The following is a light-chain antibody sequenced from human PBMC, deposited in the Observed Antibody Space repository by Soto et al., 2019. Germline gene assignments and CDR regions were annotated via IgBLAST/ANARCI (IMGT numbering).Light chain of an antibody. Sequence: EIVLTQSPGTLSLSPGERATLSCRASQSVSSSYLAWYQQKPGQAPRLLIYGASSRAPGIPDRFSGSGSGTDFTLSNSRLEPEDFAVYYCQQYGSSTPLTFGGGAKVEIK. CDR1: QSVSSSY. CDR2: GAS. CDR3: QQYGSSTPLT. V-gene: IGKV3-20*01. J-gene: IGKJ4*01.